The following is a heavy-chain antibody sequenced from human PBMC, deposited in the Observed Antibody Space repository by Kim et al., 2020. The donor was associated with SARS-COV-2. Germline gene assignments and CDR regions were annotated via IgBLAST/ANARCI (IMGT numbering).Heavy chain of an antibody. V-gene: IGHV3-9*01. D-gene: IGHD6-19*01. CDR3: AKAPLIAVAGYYYYYGM. CDR2: ISWKSGII. J-gene: IGHJ6*01. Sequence: GGSLRLSCAASGFTFDDYVMHWVRQAPGKGLEWVSGISWKSGIIGYADSVKGRFTISRDNAKNSLYLQMNSLRAEDTAFYYCAKAPLIAVAGYYYYYGM. CDR1: GFTFDDYV.